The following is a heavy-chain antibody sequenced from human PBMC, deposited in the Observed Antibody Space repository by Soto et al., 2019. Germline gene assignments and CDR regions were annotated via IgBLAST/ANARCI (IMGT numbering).Heavy chain of an antibody. CDR3: TKDTFGPRDY. CDR1: GFTFNSYW. D-gene: IGHD3-16*01. Sequence: GGSLRLSCAASGFTFNSYWMHWVRQVPGKGLVWVSRIDTGGVYTSYADSVKGRFTISRDNDKNTLYLQMNSLRAEDTAVYYCTKDTFGPRDYWGQGTLVTVSS. J-gene: IGHJ4*02. CDR2: IDTGGVYT. V-gene: IGHV3-74*01.